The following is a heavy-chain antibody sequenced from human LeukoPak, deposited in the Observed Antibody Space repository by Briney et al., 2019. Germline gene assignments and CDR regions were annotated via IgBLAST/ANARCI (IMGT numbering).Heavy chain of an antibody. Sequence: ASVKLSCKASGYTFTFYDIQWVRQAPGQGLEWMGWINPNSGGTNYAQKFQGRVTMTRDTSISTAYMELSRLRSDDTAVYYCARRITMGSYMDVWGKGTTVTISS. J-gene: IGHJ6*03. D-gene: IGHD3-10*01. CDR3: ARRITMGSYMDV. CDR1: GYTFTFYD. CDR2: INPNSGGT. V-gene: IGHV1-2*02.